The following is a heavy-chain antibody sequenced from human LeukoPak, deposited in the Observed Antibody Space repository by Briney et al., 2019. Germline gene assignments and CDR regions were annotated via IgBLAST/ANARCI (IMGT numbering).Heavy chain of an antibody. CDR2: ISKTSSHI. J-gene: IGHJ4*02. D-gene: IGHD2-2*01. Sequence: GGSLRLSCAASGFTFSSYSMNWVRQAPGKGLEWVSSISKTSSHIYYADSVKGRFTISRDNAKNSLYLQMNSLSAEDTAVYYCARDRADYCSSASCPQDYWGQGTLVTVSS. CDR3: ARDRADYCSSASCPQDY. V-gene: IGHV3-21*01. CDR1: GFTFSSYS.